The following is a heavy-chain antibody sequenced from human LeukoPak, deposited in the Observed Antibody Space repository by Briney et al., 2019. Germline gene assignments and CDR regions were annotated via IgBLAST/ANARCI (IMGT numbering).Heavy chain of an antibody. CDR1: GYTFTSYG. D-gene: IGHD3-10*01. CDR2: ISAYNGNT. V-gene: IGHV1-18*01. J-gene: IGHJ4*02. Sequence: ASVKVSCKASGYTFTSYGISWVRQAPGQGLEWMGWISAYNGNTNYAQKLQGRVTMSTDTSTSTAYMELRSLRSDDTAVYYCARGSAYYYGSGSSHDYWGQGTLVTVSS. CDR3: ARGSAYYYGSGSSHDY.